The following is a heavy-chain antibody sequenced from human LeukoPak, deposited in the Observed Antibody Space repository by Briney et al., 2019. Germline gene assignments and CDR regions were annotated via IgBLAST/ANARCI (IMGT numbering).Heavy chain of an antibody. CDR3: AREELRFLEWLLDYYGMDV. CDR1: GFTFSSYG. CDR2: ISYDGSNK. D-gene: IGHD3-3*01. V-gene: IGHV3-30*03. J-gene: IGHJ6*02. Sequence: GRSLRLSCAASGFTFSSYGMHWVRQAPGKGLEWVAVISYDGSNKYYADSVKGRFTISRDNSKNTLYLQMNSLRAEDTAVYYCAREELRFLEWLLDYYGMDVWGQGTTVTVSS.